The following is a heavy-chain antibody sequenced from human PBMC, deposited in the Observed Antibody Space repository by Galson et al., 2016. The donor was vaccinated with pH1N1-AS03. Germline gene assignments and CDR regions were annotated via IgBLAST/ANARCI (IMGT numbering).Heavy chain of an antibody. V-gene: IGHV1-3*04. J-gene: IGHJ4*02. Sequence: SVKVSCKASGCSFISYAIHWVRQAPGQRPEWMGWLNTGTGDTIYSQKFQDRVTITRDTSASTAYMELSRLRSEDTAVYYCAKVGIEISSGWYGRFDFWGQGTLVTVSS. CDR3: AKVGIEISSGWYGRFDF. D-gene: IGHD6-19*01. CDR1: GCSFISYA. CDR2: LNTGTGDT.